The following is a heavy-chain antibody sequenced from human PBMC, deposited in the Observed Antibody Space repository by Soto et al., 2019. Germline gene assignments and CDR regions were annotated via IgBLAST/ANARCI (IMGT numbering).Heavy chain of an antibody. CDR3: ARAVGGPTSNLDY. CDR2: INAGNGNT. D-gene: IGHD3-16*01. CDR1: GYTFTSYA. Sequence: QVQLVQSGAEEKKPGASVKVSCKASGYTFTSYAMHWVRQAPGQRLEWMGWINAGNGNTKYSQKFQGRVTXTXDXXASTAYMELSSLRSEDTAVYYCARAVGGPTSNLDYWGQGTLVTVSS. V-gene: IGHV1-3*05. J-gene: IGHJ4*02.